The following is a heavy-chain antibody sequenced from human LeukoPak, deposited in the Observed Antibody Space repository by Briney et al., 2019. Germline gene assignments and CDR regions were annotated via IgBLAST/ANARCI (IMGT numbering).Heavy chain of an antibody. V-gene: IGHV3-53*01. CDR1: GFTVSSNY. J-gene: IGHJ4*02. CDR3: AKEFFDSQQLVPYFDY. Sequence: GGSLRLSCAASGFTVSSNYMSWVRQAPGKGLEWVSSIYNGGSTYYADSVKGRFTISRDNSKNTLYLQMNSLRAEDTAIYYCAKEFFDSQQLVPYFDYWGQGTLVTVSS. D-gene: IGHD6-13*01. CDR2: IYNGGST.